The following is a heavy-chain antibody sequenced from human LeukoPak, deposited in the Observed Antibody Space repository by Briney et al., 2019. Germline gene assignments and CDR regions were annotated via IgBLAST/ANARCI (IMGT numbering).Heavy chain of an antibody. CDR2: IYHSGST. V-gene: IGHV4-38-2*02. CDR3: ARDTGPHAFDI. Sequence: SETLSLTCTVSGYSISSGYYWGWIRQPPGKGLEWIGSIYHSGSTYYNPSLKSRVTISVDTSKNQFSLKLSSVTAADTAVYYCARDTGPHAFDIWGQGTMVTVSS. CDR1: GYSISSGYY. J-gene: IGHJ3*02.